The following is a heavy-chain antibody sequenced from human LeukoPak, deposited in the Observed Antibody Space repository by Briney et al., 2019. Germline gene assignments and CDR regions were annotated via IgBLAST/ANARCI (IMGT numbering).Heavy chain of an antibody. D-gene: IGHD3-22*01. Sequence: ASVKVSCKASGYTFSSYGISWVRQAPGQGLEWMGWISAYNGNTNYAQKLQGRVTMTTDTSTSTAYMELGSLRSDDTAVYYCARGAAEDYYDSSGSFDYWGQGTLVTVSS. J-gene: IGHJ4*02. CDR2: ISAYNGNT. CDR1: GYTFSSYG. V-gene: IGHV1-18*01. CDR3: ARGAAEDYYDSSGSFDY.